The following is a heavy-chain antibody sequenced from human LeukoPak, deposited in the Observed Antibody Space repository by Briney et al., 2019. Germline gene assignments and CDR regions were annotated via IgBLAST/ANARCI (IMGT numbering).Heavy chain of an antibody. CDR3: AGDSPPGGDYYFDY. D-gene: IGHD3-16*01. CDR2: IRNAGTNT. V-gene: IGHV3-30*02. Sequence: GGSLRLSCAASGFRFSNYGMGCDRPAPGKGLEWVALIRNAGTNTYYANYVKGQFTIARDNSKNTLYLQMNSLRTEHTAVYYCAGDSPPGGDYYFDYWGQGTLVIVSS. CDR1: GFRFSNYG. J-gene: IGHJ4*02.